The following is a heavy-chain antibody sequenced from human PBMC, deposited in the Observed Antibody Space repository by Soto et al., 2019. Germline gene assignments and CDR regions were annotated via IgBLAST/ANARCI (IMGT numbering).Heavy chain of an antibody. CDR2: IYYSGST. Sequence: SETLSLTCTVSGGSISSGDYYWSWIRQPPGKGLEWIGYIYYSGSTYYNPSLKSRVTISVDTSKNQFSLKLSSVTAADTAVYYCARDALELGNAFDIWGEGTMVTVSS. CDR3: ARDALELGNAFDI. D-gene: IGHD1-7*01. J-gene: IGHJ3*02. CDR1: GGSISSGDYY. V-gene: IGHV4-30-4*01.